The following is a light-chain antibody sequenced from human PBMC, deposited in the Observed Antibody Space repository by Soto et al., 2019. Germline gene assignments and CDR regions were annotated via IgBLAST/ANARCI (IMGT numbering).Light chain of an antibody. J-gene: IGLJ2*01. Sequence: QSALTQPASVSGSPGQSITISCTGTSSDVGAYNFVSWYQHHPGRAPKLIIYEVSNRPSGVSNRFSGSKSGNTASLTISGLQAEDEADYYCSSYTSSSTLGVFGGGTQLTVL. CDR2: EVS. CDR1: SSDVGAYNF. V-gene: IGLV2-14*01. CDR3: SSYTSSSTLGV.